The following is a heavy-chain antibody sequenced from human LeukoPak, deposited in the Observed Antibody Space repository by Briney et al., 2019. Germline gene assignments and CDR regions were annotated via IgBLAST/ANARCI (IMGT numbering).Heavy chain of an antibody. CDR2: IIPIFGTA. Sequence: SVKVSCKASGGTFSSYAISWVRQAPGQGLEWMGGIIPIFGTANYAQKFQGRVTITADESTSTACMELSSLRSEDTAVYYCARCHYYDSSGYLRLYYFDYWGQGTLVTVSS. D-gene: IGHD3-22*01. CDR1: GGTFSSYA. J-gene: IGHJ4*02. V-gene: IGHV1-69*13. CDR3: ARCHYYDSSGYLRLYYFDY.